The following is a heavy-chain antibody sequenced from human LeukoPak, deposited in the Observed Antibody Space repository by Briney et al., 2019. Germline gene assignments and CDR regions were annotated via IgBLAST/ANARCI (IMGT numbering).Heavy chain of an antibody. Sequence: RASVKVSCKASGYTFTSYDINWVRQAPGQGLEWMGWMNPNSGNTGYAQKFQGRVSMTRDTSTSTAYMELSSLTSEDTAVYYCARGGGSSWTQRGYFQYWGQGTLVTVSS. V-gene: IGHV1-8*01. D-gene: IGHD6-13*01. J-gene: IGHJ1*01. CDR2: MNPNSGNT. CDR1: GYTFTSYD. CDR3: ARGGGSSWTQRGYFQY.